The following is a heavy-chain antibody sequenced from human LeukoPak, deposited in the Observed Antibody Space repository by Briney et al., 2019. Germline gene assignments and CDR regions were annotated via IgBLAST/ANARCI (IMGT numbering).Heavy chain of an antibody. CDR2: IDENGRTT. CDR1: GFTFSNYW. CDR3: PRDLTLLGTPGDDFDF. V-gene: IGHV3-74*03. J-gene: IGHJ4*02. D-gene: IGHD3-3*01. Sequence: PGGSLRLSCAASGFTFSNYWMHWGRQPPGKGLVWGARIDENGRTTTYADSVKGRFTISRDNAKTIVFLHMTGLRADDTALYYCPRDLTLLGTPGDDFDFWGQGSLVTVSS.